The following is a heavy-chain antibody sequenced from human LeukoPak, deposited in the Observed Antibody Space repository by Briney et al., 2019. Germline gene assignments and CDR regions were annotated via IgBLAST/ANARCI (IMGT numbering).Heavy chain of an antibody. CDR2: IYPGDSDT. Sequence: GESLKISCKGSGNSFTSYWIGWVRQMPGKGLEWMGIIYPGDSDTRYSPSFQGQVTISADKSISTACLQWSSLKAPDTAMYYCAKSEFSSSSPPFDYWGQGTLVTVSS. J-gene: IGHJ4*02. CDR3: AKSEFSSSSPPFDY. CDR1: GNSFTSYW. V-gene: IGHV5-51*01. D-gene: IGHD6-6*01.